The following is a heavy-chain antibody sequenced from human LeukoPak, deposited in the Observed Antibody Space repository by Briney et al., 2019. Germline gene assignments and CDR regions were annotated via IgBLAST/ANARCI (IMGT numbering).Heavy chain of an antibody. D-gene: IGHD3-22*01. V-gene: IGHV4-34*01. Sequence: SETLSLTCAVSGGSFSGYYWTWIRQPPGKGLEWIGDINPSGSTYYNPSLKSRLTISVDTSKNQFSLKLRSVTATDTAVYYCARGRHDITMIVVVMTSVSYYLDVWGKGTTVTVS. CDR3: ARGRHDITMIVVVMTSVSYYLDV. CDR1: GGSFSGYY. CDR2: INPSGST. J-gene: IGHJ6*03.